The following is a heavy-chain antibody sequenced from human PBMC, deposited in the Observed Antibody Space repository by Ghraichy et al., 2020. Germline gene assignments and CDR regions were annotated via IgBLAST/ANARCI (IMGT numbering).Heavy chain of an antibody. D-gene: IGHD6-19*01. J-gene: IGHJ4*02. CDR3: ASPRIGYGSGLDY. CDR1: GGTFGSYT. Sequence: SVKVSCKASGGTFGSYTFSWVRQAPGQGLEWMGRIIRMLDTTNYAQKFQGRVTITADKSTSTAFMELSSLTSEDTAVYYCASPRIGYGSGLDYWGQGTLVIVSS. V-gene: IGHV1-69*08. CDR2: IIRMLDTT.